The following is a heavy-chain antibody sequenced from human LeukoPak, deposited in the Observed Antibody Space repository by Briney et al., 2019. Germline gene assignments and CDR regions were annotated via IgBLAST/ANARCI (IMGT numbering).Heavy chain of an antibody. D-gene: IGHD3-3*01. Sequence: GGSLRLSCAASGFTFSSNAMSWVRQAPGKGLEWVSAISGSGDSTYYADSVKGRFNISRDNSKKTLYLQMNSLGAEDTAVYYCGKERYFDFWGALDYWGQGTLVTVSS. V-gene: IGHV3-23*01. CDR1: GFTFSSNA. CDR3: GKERYFDFWGALDY. J-gene: IGHJ4*02. CDR2: ISGSGDST.